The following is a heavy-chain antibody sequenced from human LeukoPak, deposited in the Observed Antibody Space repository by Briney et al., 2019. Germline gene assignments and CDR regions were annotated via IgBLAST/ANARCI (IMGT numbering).Heavy chain of an antibody. V-gene: IGHV4-39*01. CDR2: IYYSGNA. J-gene: IGHJ4*02. CDR1: GGSISSSSYY. CDR3: ARQTGSGLFILP. Sequence: SETLSLTCTVSGGSISSSSYYWGWIRQPPGKGLEWIGSIYYSGNAYYNASLKSQVSISIDTSKNQFSLRLTSVTAADTAVYYCARQTGSGLFILPGGQGTLVTVSS. D-gene: IGHD3/OR15-3a*01.